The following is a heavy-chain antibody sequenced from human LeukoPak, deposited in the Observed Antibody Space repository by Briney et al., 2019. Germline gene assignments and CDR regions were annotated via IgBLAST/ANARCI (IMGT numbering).Heavy chain of an antibody. CDR2: MNPNSGNT. J-gene: IGHJ6*03. D-gene: IGHD5-12*01. CDR3: ARRVYSGYDYYYYMDV. V-gene: IGHV1-8*01. Sequence: GASVKVSCKASGYTFTSYDINWVRRATGQGLEWMGWMNPNSGNTGYAQKFQGRVTMTRNTSISTAYMELSSLRSEDTAVYYCARRVYSGYDYYYYMDVWGKGTTVTVSS. CDR1: GYTFTSYD.